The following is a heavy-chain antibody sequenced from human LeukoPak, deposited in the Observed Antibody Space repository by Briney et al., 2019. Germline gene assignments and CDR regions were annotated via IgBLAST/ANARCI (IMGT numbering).Heavy chain of an antibody. CDR1: GYTFTSYY. J-gene: IGHJ6*03. D-gene: IGHD4-11*01. Sequence: ASVKVSCKASGYTFTSYYMHWVRQAPGQGLEWMGWINPNSGGTNYAQKFQGRVTMTRDTSISTAYMELSRLRSDDTAVYYCARGQGYSMRYYYMDVWGKGTTVTVSS. CDR3: ARGQGYSMRYYYMDV. CDR2: INPNSGGT. V-gene: IGHV1-2*02.